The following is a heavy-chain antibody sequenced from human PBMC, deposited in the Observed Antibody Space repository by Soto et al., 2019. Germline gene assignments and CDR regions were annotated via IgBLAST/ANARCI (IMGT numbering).Heavy chain of an antibody. CDR1: GGSVSSNSYS. CDR2: IYSTDKT. CDR3: ATKGGGPTVTTYYYYYGMDV. V-gene: IGHV4-39*01. D-gene: IGHD4-17*01. J-gene: IGHJ6*02. Sequence: SETLSLTCTVSGGSVSSNSYSWGWIRQSPGKGLEWIATIYSTDKTYYNPSLLSRVTISVDTSMNELSLRLSSVTAADTAVYYCATKGGGPTVTTYYYYYGMDVWGQGTTVTVSS.